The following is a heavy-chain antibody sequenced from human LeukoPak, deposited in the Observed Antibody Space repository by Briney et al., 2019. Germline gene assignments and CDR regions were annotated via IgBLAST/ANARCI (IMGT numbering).Heavy chain of an antibody. Sequence: PSETLSLTCTVSGGSIRSYYWSWIRQPAGKGLEWIGRIYTSGSTNYNPSLKSRVTMSVDTSKNQFSLKLSSVTAADTAVYYCARDTAMGFNAFDIWGQGTMVTVSS. J-gene: IGHJ3*02. CDR3: ARDTAMGFNAFDI. D-gene: IGHD5-18*01. V-gene: IGHV4-4*07. CDR1: GGSIRSYY. CDR2: IYTSGST.